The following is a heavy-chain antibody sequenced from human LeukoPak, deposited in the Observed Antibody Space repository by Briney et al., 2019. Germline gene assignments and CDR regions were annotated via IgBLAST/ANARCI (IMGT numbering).Heavy chain of an antibody. CDR3: AREIRETVVTRHYYYGIDV. D-gene: IGHD2-15*01. Sequence: GGSLRLSCAASGFTFSTHDMHWVRQVTGKGLEWVSAIGTGDDTYYLGSVKGRFTISRENAKNVLYLQMSSLRAEDTAVYYCAREIRETVVTRHYYYGIDVWGQGTTVTVSS. CDR2: IGTGDDT. CDR1: GFTFSTHD. J-gene: IGHJ6*02. V-gene: IGHV3-13*01.